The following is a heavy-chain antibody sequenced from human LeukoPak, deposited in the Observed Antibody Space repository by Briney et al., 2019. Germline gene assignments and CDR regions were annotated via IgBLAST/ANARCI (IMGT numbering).Heavy chain of an antibody. D-gene: IGHD3-22*01. V-gene: IGHV3-33*01. CDR3: ARDTLDTNTYYYDSSGPAVGDY. CDR2: IWYDGTNK. Sequence: PGRSLRLSCAASVFTFRSYGMHWVRQAPGKGLGWVAVIWYDGTNKYYADSVKGRFTISRDNSKNTLYLQMNSLRAEDTAVYYCARDTLDTNTYYYDSSGPAVGDYWGQGTLVTVSS. CDR1: VFTFRSYG. J-gene: IGHJ4*02.